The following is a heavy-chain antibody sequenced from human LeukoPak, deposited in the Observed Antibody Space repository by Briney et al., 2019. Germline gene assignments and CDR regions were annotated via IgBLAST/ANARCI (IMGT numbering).Heavy chain of an antibody. D-gene: IGHD6-19*01. CDR2: IYYSGST. Sequence: PSETLSLTCTVSGGSISSSSYYWGWIRQPPGKGLEWIGSIYYSGSTYYNPSLKSRVTISVDTSKNQFSLKLSSVTAADTAVYYCARDFSNRYSSGWYGFDYWGQGTLVTVSS. CDR1: GGSISSSSYY. CDR3: ARDFSNRYSSGWYGFDY. V-gene: IGHV4-39*07. J-gene: IGHJ4*02.